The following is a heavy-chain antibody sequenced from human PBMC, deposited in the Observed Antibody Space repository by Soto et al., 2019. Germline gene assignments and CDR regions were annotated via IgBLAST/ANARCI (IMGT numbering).Heavy chain of an antibody. Sequence: EVQLVESGGGLVKPGGSLRLSCAASGFTFSSYSMNWVRQAPGKGLEWVSSISSSSSYIYYADSVKGRFTISRDNAKNSLYLQMNSLRAEDTAVYYCARDPYYGDPFFDYWGQGTLVTVSS. D-gene: IGHD4-17*01. CDR2: ISSSSSYI. V-gene: IGHV3-21*01. CDR1: GFTFSSYS. CDR3: ARDPYYGDPFFDY. J-gene: IGHJ4*02.